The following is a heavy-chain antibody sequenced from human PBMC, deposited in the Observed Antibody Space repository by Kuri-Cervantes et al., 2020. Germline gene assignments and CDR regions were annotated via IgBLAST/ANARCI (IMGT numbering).Heavy chain of an antibody. CDR2: IYYSGST. Sequence: SETLSLTCTVSGGSISSSSYYWGWIRQPPGKGLEWIGSIYYSGSTYYNPSLKSRVTISVDTSKNQFSLKLSSVTAADTAVYYCARELADFSYFDYWGQGTLVTVSS. CDR3: ARELADFSYFDY. V-gene: IGHV4-39*02. CDR1: GGSISSSSYY. J-gene: IGHJ4*02. D-gene: IGHD2/OR15-2a*01.